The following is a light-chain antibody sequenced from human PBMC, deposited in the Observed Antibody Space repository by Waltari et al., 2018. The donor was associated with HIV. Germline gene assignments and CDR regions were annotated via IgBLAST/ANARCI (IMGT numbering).Light chain of an antibody. J-gene: IGLJ3*02. Sequence: QSALTQPASVSGSPGQSITISCTGTSSDVGNYNLFSWYQQHPGKAPKLMIYEGIKRPSGFSNRISGSKSGNTASLTISGLQAEDEADYYCCSYGGSSNWVFGGGTKLTVL. CDR3: CSYGGSSNWV. V-gene: IGLV2-23*01. CDR2: EGI. CDR1: SSDVGNYNL.